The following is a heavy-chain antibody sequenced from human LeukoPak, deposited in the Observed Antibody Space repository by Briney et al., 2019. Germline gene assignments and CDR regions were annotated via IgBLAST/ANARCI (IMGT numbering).Heavy chain of an antibody. CDR2: ISSSSSYI. V-gene: IGHV3-21*01. CDR3: ASDGREPLFDY. CDR1: GFTFSSYS. D-gene: IGHD1-26*01. Sequence: SGGSLRLSCAASGFTFSSYSMNWVRQAPGKGLEWVSSISSSSSYIYYADSVKGRFTISRDNAKNSLYLQMNSLRAEDTAVYYCASDGREPLFDYWGQGTLVTVSS. J-gene: IGHJ4*02.